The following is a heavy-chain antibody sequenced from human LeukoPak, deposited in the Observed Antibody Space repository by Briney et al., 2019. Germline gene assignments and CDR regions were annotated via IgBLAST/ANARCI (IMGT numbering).Heavy chain of an antibody. D-gene: IGHD6-19*01. CDR3: ARAPEGIAVAGTYFDY. V-gene: IGHV4-34*01. CDR1: GGSLSGYY. CDR2: INHSGST. J-gene: IGHJ4*02. Sequence: SETLSLTCAVYGGSLSGYYWSWIRQPPGKGLEWIGEINHSGSTNYNPSLKSRVTISVDTSKNQFTLKLSSVTAADTAVYYCARAPEGIAVAGTYFDYWGQGILVTVSS.